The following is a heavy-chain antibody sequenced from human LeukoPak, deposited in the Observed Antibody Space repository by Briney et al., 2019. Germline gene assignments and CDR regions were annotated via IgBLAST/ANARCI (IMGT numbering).Heavy chain of an antibody. Sequence: GASVKVSCKASGYTFTSYAMHWVRQAPGQRLEWMGWINAGNGNTKYSQKFQGRVTITRDTSASTAYMELSSLRSEDTAVYYCARDPTPYFYYGMDVWGQGTTVTVSS. CDR3: ARDPTPYFYYGMDV. CDR2: INAGNGNT. V-gene: IGHV1-3*01. J-gene: IGHJ6*02. CDR1: GYTFTSYA.